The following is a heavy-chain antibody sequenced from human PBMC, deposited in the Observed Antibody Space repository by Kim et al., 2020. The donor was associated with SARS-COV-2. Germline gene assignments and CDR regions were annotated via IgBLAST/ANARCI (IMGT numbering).Heavy chain of an antibody. CDR3: ARGPDYVWGSYRPSHNFDY. J-gene: IGHJ4*02. CDR1: GGSFSGYY. D-gene: IGHD3-16*02. Sequence: SETLSLTCAVYGGSFSGYYWSWIRQPPGKGLEWIGEINHSGSTNYNPSLKSRVTISVDTSKNQFSLKLSSVTAADTAVYYCARGPDYVWGSYRPSHNFDYWGQGTLVTVSS. CDR2: INHSGST. V-gene: IGHV4-34*01.